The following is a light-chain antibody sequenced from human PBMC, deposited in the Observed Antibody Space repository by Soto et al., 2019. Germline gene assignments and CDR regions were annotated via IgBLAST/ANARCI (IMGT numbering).Light chain of an antibody. J-gene: IGKJ2*01. V-gene: IGKV3-11*01. CDR3: QQRSNWPGT. Sequence: EIVLTQSPATLSLSPGERATLSCRASQSVSSYLAWYQQKPGQAPRLLIYDASNRATGIPARFSGSGSGTDFTLTISSLEPEDCAVYYCQQRSNWPGTFGQGTKLEIK. CDR2: DAS. CDR1: QSVSSY.